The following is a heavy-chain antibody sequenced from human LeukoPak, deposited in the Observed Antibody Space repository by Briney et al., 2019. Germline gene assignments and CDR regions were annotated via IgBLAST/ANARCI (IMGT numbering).Heavy chain of an antibody. CDR1: GYTFTSYY. V-gene: IGHV1-46*01. CDR3: ARDQEGFDY. J-gene: IGHJ4*02. CDR2: IYPRDGST. Sequence: ASVKVSCKASGYTFTSYYMHWVRQPPGQGLEWMGMIYPRDGSTSYAQKFQGRVTVTRDTSTSTVHMELSGLRSEDTAVYYCARDQEGFDYWGQGTLVTVSS.